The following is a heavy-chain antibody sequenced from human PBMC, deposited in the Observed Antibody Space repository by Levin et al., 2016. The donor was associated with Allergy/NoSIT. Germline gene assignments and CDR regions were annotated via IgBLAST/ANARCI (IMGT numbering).Heavy chain of an antibody. Sequence: VRQAPGKGLEWISYISGSSSTIYYADSVRGRFTISRDNAKNSLYLQMNSLRGEDTAVYYCARGSIVGVTSPPFDYWGQGTLVTVSS. J-gene: IGHJ4*02. V-gene: IGHV3-48*01. D-gene: IGHD1-26*01. CDR2: ISGSSSTI. CDR3: ARGSIVGVTSPPFDY.